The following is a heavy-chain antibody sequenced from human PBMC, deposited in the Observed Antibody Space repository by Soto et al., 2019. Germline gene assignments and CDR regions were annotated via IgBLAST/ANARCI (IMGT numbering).Heavy chain of an antibody. CDR1: GGSISSSSYY. V-gene: IGHV4-39*02. CDR2: IYYSGST. CDR3: ARDERSVTMVRGVIDWFDP. J-gene: IGHJ5*02. D-gene: IGHD3-10*01. Sequence: QLQLQESGPGLVKPSETLSLTCTVSGGSISSSSYYWGWIRQPPGKGLEWIGSIYYSGSTYYNPSLKSRVTISVDTSKNQFSLKLSSVTAADTAVYYCARDERSVTMVRGVIDWFDPWGQGTLVTVSS.